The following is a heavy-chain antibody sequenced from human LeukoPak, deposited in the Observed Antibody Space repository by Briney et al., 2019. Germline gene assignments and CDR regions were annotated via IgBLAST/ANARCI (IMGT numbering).Heavy chain of an antibody. V-gene: IGHV4-59*12. CDR1: GGSISSYY. CDR3: ASAEPRGIVWYPY. D-gene: IGHD6-13*01. Sequence: SETLSLTCTVSGGSISSYYWSWIRQPPGKGLEWIGEIYHSGSTNYNPSLKSRVTMSVDKSKNQFSLKLSSVTAADTAVYYCASAEPRGIVWYPYWGQGTLVTVSS. CDR2: IYHSGST. J-gene: IGHJ4*02.